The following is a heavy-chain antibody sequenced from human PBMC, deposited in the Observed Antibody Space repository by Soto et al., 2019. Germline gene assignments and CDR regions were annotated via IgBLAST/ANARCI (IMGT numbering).Heavy chain of an antibody. D-gene: IGHD3-10*01. V-gene: IGHV4-34*01. J-gene: IGHJ4*02. CDR1: GGSFSGYY. Sequence: SETLSLTCAVYGGSFSGYYWSWIRQPPGKGLEWIGEINHSGSTNYNPSLKSRVTISVDTSKNQFSLKLSSVTAADTAVYYCARRWITMVRGFDYWGQGTLVTVSS. CDR3: ARRWITMVRGFDY. CDR2: INHSGST.